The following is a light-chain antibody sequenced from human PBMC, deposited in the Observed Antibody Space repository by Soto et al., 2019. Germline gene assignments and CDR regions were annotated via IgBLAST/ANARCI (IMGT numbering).Light chain of an antibody. CDR3: CSYAGSSIFYV. Sequence: QSALTQPASVSGSPGQSITISCTGPSSDVGSYNLVSWYQQHPGKAPKLMIYEVSKRPSGVSNRFSGSKSGNTASLTISGLQAEDEADYYCCSYAGSSIFYVFGTGTKLTVL. V-gene: IGLV2-23*02. CDR1: SSDVGSYNL. CDR2: EVS. J-gene: IGLJ1*01.